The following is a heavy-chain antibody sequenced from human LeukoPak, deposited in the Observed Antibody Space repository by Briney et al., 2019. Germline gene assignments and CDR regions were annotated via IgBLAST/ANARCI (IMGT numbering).Heavy chain of an antibody. J-gene: IGHJ4*02. V-gene: IGHV3-30-3*01. CDR3: AREGTLGVYFDY. Sequence: GRSLRLSCAASGFTFSSYAMHWVRQAPGKGLEWLAVISYDGSNKYYADSVKGRFTISRDNSKNTLYLQMNSLRAEDTAVYYCAREGTLGVYFDYWGQGTLVTVSS. CDR1: GFTFSSYA. CDR2: ISYDGSNK.